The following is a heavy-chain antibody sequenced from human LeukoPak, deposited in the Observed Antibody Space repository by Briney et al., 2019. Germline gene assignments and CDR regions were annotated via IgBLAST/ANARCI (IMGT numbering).Heavy chain of an antibody. CDR2: ISSSGST. V-gene: IGHV4-61*02. J-gene: IGHJ6*03. Sequence: SETLSLTCTVSGDSISSGDYYWSWIRQPAGKGLEWIGRISSSGSTNYNPSLKSRVTISVDTSKNQFSLKLSSVTAADTAVYYCARVGNLYYYYYMDVWGKGTTVTVSS. D-gene: IGHD1-14*01. CDR3: ARVGNLYYYYYMDV. CDR1: GDSISSGDYY.